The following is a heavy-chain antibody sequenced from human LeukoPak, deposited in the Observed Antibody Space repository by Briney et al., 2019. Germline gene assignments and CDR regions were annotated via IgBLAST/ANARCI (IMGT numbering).Heavy chain of an antibody. CDR1: GGSISSSSYY. D-gene: IGHD3-22*01. J-gene: IGHJ4*02. V-gene: IGHV4-39*01. Sequence: PSETLSLTCTVSGGSISSSSYYWGWIRQPPGKGLEWIGYIYYSGSTYYNPSLKSRVTISVDTSKNQFSLKLSSVTAPDTAVYYCARLSDHYYDSSAIYWGQGTLVTVSS. CDR2: IYYSGST. CDR3: ARLSDHYYDSSAIY.